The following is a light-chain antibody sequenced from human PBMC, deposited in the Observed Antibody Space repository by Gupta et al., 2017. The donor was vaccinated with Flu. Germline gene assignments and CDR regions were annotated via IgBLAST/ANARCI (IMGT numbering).Light chain of an antibody. V-gene: IGKV1-39*01. CDR1: QSISSY. CDR3: QQSNDLPYT. Sequence: GDRVTIACRASQSISSYLNWYQQKPGKAPNLLIYSASNLQSGGPSRFSGSGSWTDFTLTISSLQPEDFATYYCQQSNDLPYTFGQGTKLEIK. CDR2: SAS. J-gene: IGKJ2*01.